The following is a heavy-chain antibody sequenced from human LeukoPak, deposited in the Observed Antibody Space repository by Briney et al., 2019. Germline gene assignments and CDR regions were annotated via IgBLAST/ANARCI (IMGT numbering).Heavy chain of an antibody. J-gene: IGHJ6*02. Sequence: GGSLRLSCAASGFTFSSYEMNWVRQAPGKGLEWVSYISSSGSIIYYVDSVKGRFTISRDNAKNSLYLQMNSLRAEDTAVYYCARGSSGWFYYYGMDVWAKGPRSPSP. CDR2: ISSSGSII. V-gene: IGHV3-48*03. CDR3: ARGSSGWFYYYGMDV. CDR1: GFTFSSYE. D-gene: IGHD6-19*01.